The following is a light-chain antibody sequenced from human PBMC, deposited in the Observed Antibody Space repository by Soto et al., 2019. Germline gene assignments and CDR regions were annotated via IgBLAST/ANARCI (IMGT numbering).Light chain of an antibody. CDR2: AAS. V-gene: IGKV1-39*01. CDR3: QQSYSTPVT. Sequence: DIQMTQSPSSLSASVGDSVTITCRASQSLSSYLHWYQQKPGKAPKLLIYAASSFQSGVPSRFSGSGSGTDFTLTIGSMQPEDFATYYCQQSYSTPVTFGQGTKLEIK. J-gene: IGKJ2*01. CDR1: QSLSSY.